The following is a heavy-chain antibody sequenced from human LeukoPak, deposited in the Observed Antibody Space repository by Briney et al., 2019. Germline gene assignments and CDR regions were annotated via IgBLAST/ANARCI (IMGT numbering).Heavy chain of an antibody. J-gene: IGHJ4*02. CDR2: ISGGGGST. CDR1: GFTFRNYA. D-gene: IGHD6-19*01. V-gene: IGHV3-23*01. CDR3: AKDPGYSSGWPGVDY. Sequence: GGSLRLSCAASGFTFRNYAMTWARQAPGKGLEWVSAISGGGGSTFYADSVKGRFSISRDNSKNTLYLQMNGLRVEDTAVYYCAKDPGYSSGWPGVDYWGQGTLVNVSS.